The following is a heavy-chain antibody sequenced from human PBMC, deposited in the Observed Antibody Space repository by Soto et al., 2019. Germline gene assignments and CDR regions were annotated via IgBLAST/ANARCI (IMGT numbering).Heavy chain of an antibody. V-gene: IGHV4-31*03. Sequence: QVQLQESGPGLVKPSQTLSLTCTVSGGSISSGGYYWSWIRQHPGKGLEWIGYIYYSGSTYYNPSLTSRVTTSVDPSKNHFSLKLSSVTAADTAVYYCATADRGGGGRFDYWGQGTLVTVSS. CDR1: GGSISSGGYY. D-gene: IGHD3-16*01. J-gene: IGHJ4*02. CDR2: IYYSGST. CDR3: ATADRGGGGRFDY.